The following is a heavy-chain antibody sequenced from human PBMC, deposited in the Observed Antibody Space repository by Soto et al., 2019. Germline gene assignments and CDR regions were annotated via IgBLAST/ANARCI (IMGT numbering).Heavy chain of an antibody. J-gene: IGHJ6*02. CDR2: IYYSGST. D-gene: IGHD3-3*01. CDR3: ATGRVGPFSAYYDFWSGYYPWEGMDV. CDR1: GGSISSGDYY. V-gene: IGHV4-30-4*01. Sequence: QVQLQESGPGLVKPSQTLSLTCTVSGGSISSGDYYWSWIRQPPGKGLEWIGYIYYSGSTYYNPSLKSRVTISVDTSKNQFSLKLSSVTAADTAVYYCATGRVGPFSAYYDFWSGYYPWEGMDVWGQGTTVTVSS.